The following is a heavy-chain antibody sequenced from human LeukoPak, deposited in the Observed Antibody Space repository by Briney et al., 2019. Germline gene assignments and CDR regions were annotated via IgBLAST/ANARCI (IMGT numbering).Heavy chain of an antibody. CDR3: ARHGKTYYYGSGGYDFDY. J-gene: IGHJ4*02. D-gene: IGHD3-10*01. CDR1: GGSISSSSYY. V-gene: IGHV4-39*01. Sequence: SETLSLTCTVSGGSISSSSYYWGWIRQPPGKGLEWIGSIYYSGSTYYNPSLKSRVTISVDTSKNQFSLKLSSVTAADTAVYYCARHGKTYYYGSGGYDFDYWGQGTLVTVSS. CDR2: IYYSGST.